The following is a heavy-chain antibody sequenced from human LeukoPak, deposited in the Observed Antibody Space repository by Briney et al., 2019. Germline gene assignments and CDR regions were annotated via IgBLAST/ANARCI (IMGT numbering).Heavy chain of an antibody. D-gene: IGHD3-9*01. CDR2: VDISWNT. CDR1: GGSISNYF. Sequence: PSETLSLTCTVSGGSISNYFWNWIRQPAGKGLEWLGRVDISWNTNYNPSLKSRLTMSVDTSKNQFSLKVTSVTAADTAVYYCARVCGSATGYRLCGFDIWGQGTVVTVSS. V-gene: IGHV4-4*07. CDR3: ARVCGSATGYRLCGFDI. J-gene: IGHJ3*02.